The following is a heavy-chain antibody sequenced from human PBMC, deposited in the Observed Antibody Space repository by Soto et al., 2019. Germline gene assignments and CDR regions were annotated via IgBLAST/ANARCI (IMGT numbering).Heavy chain of an antibody. D-gene: IGHD3-10*01. CDR3: ARNYGSGSSSYYYYYGMDV. J-gene: IGHJ6*02. V-gene: IGHV1-69*06. CDR2: IIPIFGTA. Sequence: QVQLVQSGAEVKKPGSSVKVSCKASGGTFSSYAISWVRQAPGQGLEWMGGIIPIFGTANYAQKFQGRVTITADKSTSTDYMELSRLRAEDTSVYYCARNYGSGSSSYYYYYGMDVWGQGPTVTVSS. CDR1: GGTFSSYA.